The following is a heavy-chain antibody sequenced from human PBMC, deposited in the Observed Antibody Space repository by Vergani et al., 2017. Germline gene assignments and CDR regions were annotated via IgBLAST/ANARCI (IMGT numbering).Heavy chain of an antibody. D-gene: IGHD3-16*02. Sequence: QVQLVQSGAEVKKPGASVKVSCKASGYTFTSYYMHWVRQAPGQGLEWMGIINPSGGSTSYAQKFQGRVTMTRDTSTSTVYMELSSLRSEDTAVYYCAIRRGDYIWGSYRQVEPDDAFDIWGQGTMVTVSS. CDR3: AIRRGDYIWGSYRQVEPDDAFDI. V-gene: IGHV1-46*01. CDR1: GYTFTSYY. CDR2: INPSGGST. J-gene: IGHJ3*02.